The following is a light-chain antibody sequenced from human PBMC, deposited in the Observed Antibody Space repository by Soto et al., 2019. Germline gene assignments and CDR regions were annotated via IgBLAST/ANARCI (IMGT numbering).Light chain of an antibody. Sequence: EIVLTQSPGTLSLSPGERASLSCRASQSVSSNYLARYQQKPGQAPRLLIYGASSRATGIPDRFSGSGSGTDFTLTINRLEPEDFAVYYCQQYAGSPPRTFGQGTKVEIK. CDR2: GAS. J-gene: IGKJ1*01. CDR1: QSVSSNY. V-gene: IGKV3-20*01. CDR3: QQYAGSPPRT.